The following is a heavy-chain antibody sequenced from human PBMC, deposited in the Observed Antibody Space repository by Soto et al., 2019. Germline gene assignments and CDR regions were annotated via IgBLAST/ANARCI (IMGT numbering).Heavy chain of an antibody. J-gene: IGHJ6*02. CDR3: AREGPYYDFWSGWEFKDYYGMDV. D-gene: IGHD3-3*01. Sequence: GASVKVSCKASGYTFTSYGISWVRQAPGQGLEWMGWISAYNGNTNYAQKLQGRVTMTTDTSTSTAYMELRSLRSDDTAVYYCAREGPYYDFWSGWEFKDYYGMDVWGQGTTVTVSS. CDR2: ISAYNGNT. V-gene: IGHV1-18*04. CDR1: GYTFTSYG.